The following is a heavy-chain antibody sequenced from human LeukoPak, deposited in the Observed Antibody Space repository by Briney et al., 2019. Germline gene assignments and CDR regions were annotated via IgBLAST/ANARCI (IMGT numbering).Heavy chain of an antibody. CDR3: ARGIPGGFGELRFDY. Sequence: ASVKVSCKASGYTFTSYYMHWVRQAPGQGLEWMGIINPSGGSTSYAQKFQGRVTMTRNTSISTAYMELSSLKSEDTAVYYCARGIPGGFGELRFDYWGQGTLVTVSS. CDR2: INPSGGST. V-gene: IGHV1-46*01. D-gene: IGHD3-10*01. CDR1: GYTFTSYY. J-gene: IGHJ4*02.